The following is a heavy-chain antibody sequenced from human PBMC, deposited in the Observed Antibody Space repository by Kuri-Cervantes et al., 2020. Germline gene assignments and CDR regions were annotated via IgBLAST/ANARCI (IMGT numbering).Heavy chain of an antibody. V-gene: IGHV3-21*01. CDR1: GFTFSSYS. Sequence: GGSLRRSCAASGFTFSSYSMNWVRQAPGKGLEWVSSISSSSSYIYYADTVKGRFTISRDNAKNSLYLQMNSLRAEDTAVYYCASPSSDGDYYYYYGMDVWGQGTTVTVSS. D-gene: IGHD4-17*01. CDR3: ASPSSDGDYYYYYGMDV. J-gene: IGHJ6*02. CDR2: ISSSSSYI.